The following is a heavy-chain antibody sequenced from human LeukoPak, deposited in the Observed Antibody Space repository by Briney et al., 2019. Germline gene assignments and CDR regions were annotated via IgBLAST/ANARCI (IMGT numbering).Heavy chain of an antibody. CDR2: ISPSGST. CDR1: DVSIFRSNW. D-gene: IGHD5/OR15-5a*01. Sequence: PSGTLSLTCAVSDVSIFRSNWWSWVRQPPGKGLVWIGQISPSGSTNYSPSLKSRVTISVDKSKTQFSLILTSVTAADTAVYFCARSPTKRVTDGYWGQGTLVTVSS. J-gene: IGHJ4*02. CDR3: ARSPTKRVTDGY. V-gene: IGHV4-4*02.